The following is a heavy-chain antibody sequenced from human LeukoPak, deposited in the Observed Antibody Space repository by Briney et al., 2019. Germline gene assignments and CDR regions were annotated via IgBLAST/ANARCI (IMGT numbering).Heavy chain of an antibody. CDR2: ISAYNGNT. Sequence: ASVKVSCKASGYTFTSYGISWVRQAPGQGLEWMGWISAYNGNTNYAQKLQGRVTMTTDTSTSTAYMELRSLRSDDTAVYYCARVRPSSGWGGTFDYWGQGTLVTVSS. V-gene: IGHV1-18*01. J-gene: IGHJ4*02. CDR1: GYTFTSYG. CDR3: ARVRPSSGWGGTFDY. D-gene: IGHD6-19*01.